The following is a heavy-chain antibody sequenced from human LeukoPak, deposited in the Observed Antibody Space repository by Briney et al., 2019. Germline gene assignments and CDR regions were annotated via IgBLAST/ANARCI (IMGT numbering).Heavy chain of an antibody. CDR3: ARHQVRGVISY. V-gene: IGHV4-34*01. D-gene: IGHD3-10*01. CDR2: IYYSGST. CDR1: GGSFSGYY. Sequence: SETLSLTCAVYGGSFSGYYWSWIRQPPGKGLEWIGSIYYSGSTYYNPSLKSRVTISVDTSKNQFSLKLSSVTAADTAVYYCARHQVRGVISYWGQGTLVTVSS. J-gene: IGHJ4*02.